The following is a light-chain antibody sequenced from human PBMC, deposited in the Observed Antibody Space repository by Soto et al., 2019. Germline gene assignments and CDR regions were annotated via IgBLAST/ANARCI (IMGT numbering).Light chain of an antibody. CDR3: SSYTSSGTYV. V-gene: IGLV2-14*03. CDR1: SSDVGGYKH. J-gene: IGLJ1*01. Sequence: QSALTQPASVSGSPGQSITIPCTGTSSDVGGYKHVSWYQQHPGKAPKHIIFEVNNPPSGVSNRFSGSKSGSTASLTISGLQAEYEADYYCSSYTSSGTYVFGTGTKLTVL. CDR2: EVN.